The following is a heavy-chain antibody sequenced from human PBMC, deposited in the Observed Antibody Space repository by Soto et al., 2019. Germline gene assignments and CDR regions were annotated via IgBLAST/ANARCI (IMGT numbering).Heavy chain of an antibody. Sequence: WETLSLTCTVSGGAITGYYWNWIRQPPGKGLEWIGYVYFSGSSKYNPSLTSRVTISLDMSKKQFSLRLTSMTSADTAVYYCSRERGAVASIADALDIWGQGTMVTV. CDR1: GGAITGYY. D-gene: IGHD6-6*01. V-gene: IGHV4-59*01. CDR2: VYFSGSS. CDR3: SRERGAVASIADALDI. J-gene: IGHJ3*02.